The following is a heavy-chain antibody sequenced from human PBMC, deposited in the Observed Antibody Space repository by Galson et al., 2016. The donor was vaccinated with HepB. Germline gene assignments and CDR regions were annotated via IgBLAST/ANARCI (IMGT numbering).Heavy chain of an antibody. V-gene: IGHV3-23*01. D-gene: IGHD3-22*01. CDR3: GYYYDSSGYYPIWFDP. CDR2: IGVDGGPT. Sequence: SLRLSCAASGFTFDAYAMHWVRQAPGKGLEWVSGIGVDGGPTFYAESVKGRFIISKDMSKNTLSLQMDSLRAEDTAVYFCGYYYDSSGYYPIWFDPWGQGTLVTVSS. CDR1: GFTFDAYA. J-gene: IGHJ5*02.